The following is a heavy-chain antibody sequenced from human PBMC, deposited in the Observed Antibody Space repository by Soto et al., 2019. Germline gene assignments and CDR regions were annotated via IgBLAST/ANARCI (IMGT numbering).Heavy chain of an antibody. D-gene: IGHD5-18*01. CDR2: IKSKTDGGTI. V-gene: IGHV3-15*07. J-gene: IGHJ5*02. Sequence: PGKGLEWVGRIKSKTDGGTIDYAAPVKGRFTISRDDSKNTLYLQMNSLKTEDTAVYYCTPLPSGSSYHIFFDPWGQGTLVTVSS. CDR3: TPLPSGSSYHIFFDP.